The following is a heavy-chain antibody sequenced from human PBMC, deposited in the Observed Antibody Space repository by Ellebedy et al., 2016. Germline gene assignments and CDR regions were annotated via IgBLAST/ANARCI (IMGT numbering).Heavy chain of an antibody. CDR2: IYYSGST. D-gene: IGHD1-26*01. V-gene: IGHV4-31*03. Sequence: SETLSLTXTVSGGSISSGGYYWSWIRQHPGKGLEWIGYIYYSGSTYYNPSLKSRVTISVDTSKNQFSLKLSSVTAADTAVYYCARGREWELLHYYYYYMDVWGKGTTVTVSS. CDR3: ARGREWELLHYYYYYMDV. CDR1: GGSISSGGYY. J-gene: IGHJ6*03.